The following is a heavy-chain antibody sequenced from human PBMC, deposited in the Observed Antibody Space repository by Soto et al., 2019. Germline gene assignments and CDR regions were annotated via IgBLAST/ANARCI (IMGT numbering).Heavy chain of an antibody. CDR1: GYTFTSYD. Sequence: ASVKFSCKASGYTFTSYDINWVRQATGQGLEWMGWMYPNSGNTGYAQKFQGRVTMTRNTSISTDYMELSSLRSEDTAVYYCARLRDCSSTSCYSYNWLEPWGKGTLVTVSS. D-gene: IGHD2-2*01. CDR3: ARLRDCSSTSCYSYNWLEP. V-gene: IGHV1-8*01. J-gene: IGHJ5*02. CDR2: MYPNSGNT.